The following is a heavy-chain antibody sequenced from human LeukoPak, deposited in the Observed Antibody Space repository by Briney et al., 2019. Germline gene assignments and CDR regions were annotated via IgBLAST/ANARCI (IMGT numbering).Heavy chain of an antibody. CDR1: GGSISSSY. D-gene: IGHD6-19*01. CDR2: IYYTGST. Sequence: SETLSLTCTVSGGSISSSYWSWIRQPPGKGLEWIGYIYYTGSTNYNSSLKSQVTISVDTSKNQFSLKLSSVTAADTAVYYCARLKGYSSGWYPSYYFDYWGQGTLVTVSS. CDR3: ARLKGYSSGWYPSYYFDY. V-gene: IGHV4-59*08. J-gene: IGHJ4*02.